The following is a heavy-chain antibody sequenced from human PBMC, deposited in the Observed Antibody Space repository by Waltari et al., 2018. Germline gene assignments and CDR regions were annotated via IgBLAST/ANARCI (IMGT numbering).Heavy chain of an antibody. Sequence: QLQGSGPGLVEPSQTLSLTCTVSGGAISSGAYYWWWIRQTAVGGLGWIGVVSSDGKVNYNPSLGGRVTISVDSSRNQFSLTLTSVTAADSALYFCATGWSWHPTGDVFDFWGQGIRATVSS. D-gene: IGHD6-19*01. CDR2: VSSDGKV. CDR3: ATGWSWHPTGDVFDF. V-gene: IGHV4-61*02. J-gene: IGHJ3*01. CDR1: GGAISSGAYY.